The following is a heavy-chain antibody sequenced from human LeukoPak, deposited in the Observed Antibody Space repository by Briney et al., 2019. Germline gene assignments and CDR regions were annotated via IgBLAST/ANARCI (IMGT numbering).Heavy chain of an antibody. J-gene: IGHJ4*02. V-gene: IGHV1-8*01. CDR2: MNPNSGNT. D-gene: IGHD6-13*01. CDR1: GYTFTSYD. CDR3: ARGAEAYSSSWLTIDY. Sequence: ASVKVSCKASGYTFTSYDINWVRQAPGQGLEWMGWMNPNSGNTGYAQKFQGRVTITTDESTSTAYMELSSLRSEDTAVYYCARGAEAYSSSWLTIDYWGQGTLVTVSS.